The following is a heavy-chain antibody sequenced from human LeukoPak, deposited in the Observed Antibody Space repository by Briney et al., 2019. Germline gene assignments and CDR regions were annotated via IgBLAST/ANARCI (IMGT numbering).Heavy chain of an antibody. CDR3: ARPGHSYYYMDV. V-gene: IGHV4-39*02. Sequence: SETLSLTCTVSGGSISSSSYYWGWIRQPPGKGLEWIGTIYYSGTTYYNPSLKSRVTISANTSKNHFSLKLSSVTAADTAVYYCARPGHSYYYMDVWGKGTTVTVSS. J-gene: IGHJ6*03. D-gene: IGHD1-1*01. CDR2: IYYSGTT. CDR1: GGSISSSSYY.